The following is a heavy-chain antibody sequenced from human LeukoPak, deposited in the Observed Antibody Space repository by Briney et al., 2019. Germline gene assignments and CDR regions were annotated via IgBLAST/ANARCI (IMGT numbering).Heavy chain of an antibody. CDR3: ARDLGGYSSSWFRAFDI. CDR1: GFTVSSNY. CDR2: IYSGGST. D-gene: IGHD6-13*01. Sequence: GGSLRLSCAASGFTVSSNYMSWVRQAPGKGLEWVSVIYSGGSTYYADSVKGRFTISRDNSKNTLYLQMNSLRAEDTAVYYCARDLGGYSSSWFRAFDIWGQGTMVTVSS. V-gene: IGHV3-53*01. J-gene: IGHJ3*02.